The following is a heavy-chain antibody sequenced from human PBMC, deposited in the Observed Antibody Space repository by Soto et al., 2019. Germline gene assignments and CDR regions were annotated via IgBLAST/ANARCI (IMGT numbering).Heavy chain of an antibody. CDR2: IFPLTDIP. Sequence: VQLVQSGTEVKKPGSSVKVSRKASGGTFRNYPINWVRQAPGQGLEWMGSIFPLTDIPDYAQNFQARLTISADKSTSTAYMELSSLTSDDTAMYFCARGPLVVLNYFESWGQGTLVTVSS. CDR1: GGTFRNYP. J-gene: IGHJ4*02. V-gene: IGHV1-69*02. CDR3: ARGPLVVLNYFES.